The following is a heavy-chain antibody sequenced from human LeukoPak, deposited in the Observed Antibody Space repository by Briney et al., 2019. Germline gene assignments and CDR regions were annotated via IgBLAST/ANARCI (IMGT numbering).Heavy chain of an antibody. V-gene: IGHV4-59*08. CDR3: ARSGDSSGYYQYY. D-gene: IGHD3-22*01. J-gene: IGHJ4*02. CDR1: GGSISSYY. Sequence: ASETLSLTCTVSGGSISSYYWSWIRQPPGKGLEWIGYIYYSGSTNYNPSLKSRVTISVDTSKNQFSLKLSSVTAADTAAYYCARSGDSSGYYQYYWGQGTLVTVSS. CDR2: IYYSGST.